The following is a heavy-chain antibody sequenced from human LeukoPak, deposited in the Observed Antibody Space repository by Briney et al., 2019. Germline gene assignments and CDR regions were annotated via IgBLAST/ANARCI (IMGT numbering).Heavy chain of an antibody. D-gene: IGHD3-10*01. CDR3: ARSHYYGSGSREGAFDI. J-gene: IGHJ3*02. Sequence: GESLKISCKGPGYSFTSYWIGWVRQMPGKGLEWMGIIYPGDSDTRYSPSFQGQVTISADKSISTAYLQWSSLKASDTAMYYCARSHYYGSGSREGAFDIWGQGTMVTVSS. V-gene: IGHV5-51*01. CDR1: GYSFTSYW. CDR2: IYPGDSDT.